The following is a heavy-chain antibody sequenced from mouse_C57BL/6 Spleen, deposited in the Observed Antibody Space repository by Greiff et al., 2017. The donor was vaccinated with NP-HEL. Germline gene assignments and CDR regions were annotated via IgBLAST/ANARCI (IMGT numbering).Heavy chain of an antibody. CDR3: ARHRRDGYSDY. J-gene: IGHJ2*01. CDR1: GFTFSSYG. D-gene: IGHD2-3*01. Sequence: EVQRVESGGDLVKPGGSLKLSCAASGFTFSSYGMSWVRQTPGKRLEWVATISSGGSYTYYPDSVKGRFTISRDNAKNTLYLQMSSLKSEDTAMYYCARHRRDGYSDYWGQGTTLTVSS. V-gene: IGHV5-6*01. CDR2: ISSGGSYT.